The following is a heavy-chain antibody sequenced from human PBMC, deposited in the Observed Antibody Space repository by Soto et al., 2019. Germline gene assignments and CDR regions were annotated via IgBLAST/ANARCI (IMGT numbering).Heavy chain of an antibody. CDR3: SRPWGGDY. J-gene: IGHJ4*02. CDR1: GGSISSHY. Sequence: QVQLQESGPGLVKPSETLSLTCTVSGGSISSHYWSWIRQPPGEGLEWIGRASYSGSPSYNPSLKSRVTISIDTSKNQFSLNLTSVPAADTAVYYCSRPWGGDYWGQGTLVTVSS. D-gene: IGHD2-15*01. V-gene: IGHV4-59*08. CDR2: ASYSGSP.